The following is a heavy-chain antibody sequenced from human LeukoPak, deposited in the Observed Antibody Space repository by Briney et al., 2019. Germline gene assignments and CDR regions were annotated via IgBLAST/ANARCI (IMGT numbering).Heavy chain of an antibody. V-gene: IGHV4-59*08. CDR3: ARHSTGGVGYDY. D-gene: IGHD7-27*01. Sequence: SEPLSLTCIVSGDSISTYYCIWIRQPPGKGLDWIGYIQYSGTTDYHPTLESRFNISLHTSKNQCSLTLSSPTAAHTAMYYCARHSTGGVGYDYSGQGTVVSVPS. J-gene: IGHJ4*02. CDR2: IQYSGTT. CDR1: GDSISTYY.